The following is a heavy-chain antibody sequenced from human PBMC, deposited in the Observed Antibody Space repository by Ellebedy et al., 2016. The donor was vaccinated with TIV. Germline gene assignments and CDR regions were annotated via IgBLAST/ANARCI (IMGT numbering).Heavy chain of an antibody. Sequence: GESLKISCAASGFSFSSYSMNWVRQAPGQGLEWVSYISSSSSTIDYADSVKGRFTISRDSAKNSLSLQMNSLRDEDTAVYYCAREYSSSSGRSLDYWGQGTLVTVSS. CDR3: AREYSSSSGRSLDY. D-gene: IGHD6-6*01. J-gene: IGHJ4*02. CDR2: ISSSSSTI. V-gene: IGHV3-48*02. CDR1: GFSFSSYS.